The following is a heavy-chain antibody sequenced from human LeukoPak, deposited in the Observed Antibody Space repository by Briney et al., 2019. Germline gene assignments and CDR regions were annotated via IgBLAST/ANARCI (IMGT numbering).Heavy chain of an antibody. Sequence: GGSLRLSCAASGFTFSGYWMHWVRQAPGKGLVWVSRINSDGSSTSYADSVKGRFTISRDNAKNTLYLQMNSLRAEDTAVYYCASSRRERYYYDSSGYYLDYWGQGTLVTVSS. V-gene: IGHV3-74*01. D-gene: IGHD3-22*01. J-gene: IGHJ4*02. CDR2: INSDGSST. CDR1: GFTFSGYW. CDR3: ASSRRERYYYDSSGYYLDY.